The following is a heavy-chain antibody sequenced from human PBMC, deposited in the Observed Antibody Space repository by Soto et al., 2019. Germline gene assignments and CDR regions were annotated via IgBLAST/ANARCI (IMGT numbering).Heavy chain of an antibody. V-gene: IGHV1-69*08. J-gene: IGHJ4*02. Sequence: QVQLVQSGAEVKKPGSSVKVSCKASGGTFSSYTISWVRQAPGQGLEWMGRIIPILGIANYAQKFQGRVTITADKSTSTAYMELSSLRSEDTAVYYCARDKRDGYNRLDYWGQGTLVTVSS. CDR1: GGTFSSYT. D-gene: IGHD5-12*01. CDR2: IIPILGIA. CDR3: ARDKRDGYNRLDY.